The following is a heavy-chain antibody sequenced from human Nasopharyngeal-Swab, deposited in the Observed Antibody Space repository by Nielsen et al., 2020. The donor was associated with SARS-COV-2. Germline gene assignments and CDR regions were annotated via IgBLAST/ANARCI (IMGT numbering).Heavy chain of an antibody. Sequence: PGKALEWLARIDWDDDKFYSTSLKTRLTISKDTSKNQVVLTMTNVDPVDTATYYCARTSTLTTYSSGWNDAFDIWGQGTMGTVSS. V-gene: IGHV2-70*04. CDR3: ARTSTLTTYSSGWNDAFDI. CDR2: IDWDDDK. J-gene: IGHJ3*02. D-gene: IGHD6-19*01.